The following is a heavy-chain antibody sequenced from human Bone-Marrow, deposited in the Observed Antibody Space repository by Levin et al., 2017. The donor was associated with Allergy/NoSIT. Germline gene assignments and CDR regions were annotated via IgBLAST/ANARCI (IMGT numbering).Heavy chain of an antibody. CDR2: ISYDGGHK. J-gene: IGHJ4*02. D-gene: IGHD1-26*01. Sequence: LSLTCAASGFPFRAFGMHWVRPAPGRGLEWVAVISYDGGHKFYADSVKGRFTISRDNSKNTHYLQMNSLRAEDTAVYYCTRDRGEWGQFYFDYWGQGILVTVSS. CDR3: TRDRGEWGQFYFDY. V-gene: IGHV3-33*01. CDR1: GFPFRAFG.